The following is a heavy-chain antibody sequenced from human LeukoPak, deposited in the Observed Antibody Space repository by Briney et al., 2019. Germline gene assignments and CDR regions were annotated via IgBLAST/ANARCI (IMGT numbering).Heavy chain of an antibody. V-gene: IGHV3-21*04. CDR1: GFTFSSYS. Sequence: GGSLRLSCAASGFTFSSYSMNWVRQAPGKGLEWVSSISSSSSYIYYADSVKGRFTISRDNAKNSLYLQMNSLRAEDTALYYCAEDMGQYITMVRPPQAFDIWGQGTMVTVSS. J-gene: IGHJ3*02. CDR2: ISSSSSYI. D-gene: IGHD3-10*01. CDR3: AEDMGQYITMVRPPQAFDI.